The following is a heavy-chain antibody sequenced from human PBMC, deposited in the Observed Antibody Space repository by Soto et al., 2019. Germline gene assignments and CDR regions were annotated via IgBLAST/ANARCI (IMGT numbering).Heavy chain of an antibody. Sequence: SGKISCKASGFTFTSSAVQWVRQARGQRLEWIGWIVVGSGNTNYAQKFQERVTITRDMSTSTAYMELSSLRSEDTAVYYCAAADTLNVDIVATTYHFDYRGQGTPVTV. D-gene: IGHD5-12*01. CDR3: AAADTLNVDIVATTYHFDY. CDR1: GFTFTSSA. V-gene: IGHV1-58*01. J-gene: IGHJ4*02. CDR2: IVVGSGNT.